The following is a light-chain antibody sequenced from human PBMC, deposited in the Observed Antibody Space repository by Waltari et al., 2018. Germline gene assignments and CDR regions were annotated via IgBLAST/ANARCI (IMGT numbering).Light chain of an antibody. V-gene: IGKV1-NL1*01. CDR3: QQYYSIALN. CDR1: QVIGNA. CDR2: AAS. Sequence: DIQMTQSPSSLSASVGDRVTITCWASQVIGNALAWYQQKPGKAPKLLFYAASRLESGVPSRFSGSGSGTDYTLTISSLQPEDFATYYCQQYYSIALNFGGGTKVEIK. J-gene: IGKJ4*01.